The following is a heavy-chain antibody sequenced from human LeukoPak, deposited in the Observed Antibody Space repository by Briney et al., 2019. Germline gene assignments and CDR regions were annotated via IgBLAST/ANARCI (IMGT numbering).Heavy chain of an antibody. J-gene: IGHJ4*02. V-gene: IGHV3-23*01. CDR3: AKRGVVIRVILVGFHKEAYYFDS. D-gene: IGHD3-22*01. CDR1: GITLSNYG. CDR2: ISGSGGGP. Sequence: GGSLRLSCAVSGITLSNYGMSWVRQAPGKGLEWVAGISGSGGGPKYADSVKGRFASSRDNPKNTLYLQMNSLRAEDTAMYFCAKRGVVIRVILVGFHKEAYYFDSWGQGALVTVSS.